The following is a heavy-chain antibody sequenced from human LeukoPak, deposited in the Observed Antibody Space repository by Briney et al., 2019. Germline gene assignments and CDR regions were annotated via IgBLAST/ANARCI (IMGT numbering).Heavy chain of an antibody. Sequence: ASVKVSCKASGYTFTSYYMHWVRQAPEQGLEWMGIINPSGGSTSYAQKFQGRVTMTRDMSTSTVYVELSSLRSEDTAVYYCARGGIVGATWDFPDYWGQGTLVTVSS. V-gene: IGHV1-46*01. D-gene: IGHD1-26*01. J-gene: IGHJ4*02. CDR3: ARGGIVGATWDFPDY. CDR1: GYTFTSYY. CDR2: INPSGGST.